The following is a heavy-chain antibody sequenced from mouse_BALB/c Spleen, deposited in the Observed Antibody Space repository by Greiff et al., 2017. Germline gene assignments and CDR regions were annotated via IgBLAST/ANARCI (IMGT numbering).Heavy chain of an antibody. CDR2: ISSGRSTI. V-gene: IGHV5-17*02. CDR3: ARPQFITTDYYAMDY. D-gene: IGHD1-2*01. J-gene: IGHJ4*01. CDR1: GFTFSSFG. Sequence: DVHLVESGGGLVKPGGSLKLSCAASGFTFSSFGMHWVRQAPEKGLEWVAYISSGRSTIYYADTVKGRFTISRDNPKNTLFLQMTSLRSEDTAMYYCARPQFITTDYYAMDYWGQGTSVTVSS.